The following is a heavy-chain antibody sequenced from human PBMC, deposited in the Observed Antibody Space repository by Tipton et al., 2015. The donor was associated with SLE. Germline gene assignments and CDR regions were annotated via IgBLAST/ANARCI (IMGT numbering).Heavy chain of an antibody. J-gene: IGHJ6*03. CDR3: ARGVGTGIYYYYMDV. CDR2: ISYDGSNK. Sequence: SLRLSCAASGFTFSSYAMHWVRQAPGKGLEGVAVISYDGSNKYYADSVKGRFTISRDNSKNTLYLQMNSLRAEDTAVYYCARGVGTGIYYYYMDVWGKGTTVTVSS. V-gene: IGHV3-30*04. CDR1: GFTFSSYA. D-gene: IGHD1-14*01.